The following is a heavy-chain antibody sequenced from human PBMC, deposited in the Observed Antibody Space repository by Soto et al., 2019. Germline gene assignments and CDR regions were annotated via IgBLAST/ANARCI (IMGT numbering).Heavy chain of an antibody. V-gene: IGHV3-21*01. CDR2: ISSSSSYI. J-gene: IGHJ6*02. CDR3: AREAHVLRYFDWLSTGYYYGMDV. D-gene: IGHD3-9*01. CDR1: GFTFSSYS. Sequence: PGGSLRLSCAASGFTFSSYSMNWVRQAPGKGLDCVSSISSSSSYIYYSDSVKGRFTISRDNAKNSLYLQMNSLRAEDTAVYYCAREAHVLRYFDWLSTGYYYGMDVWGQGNTVTVSS.